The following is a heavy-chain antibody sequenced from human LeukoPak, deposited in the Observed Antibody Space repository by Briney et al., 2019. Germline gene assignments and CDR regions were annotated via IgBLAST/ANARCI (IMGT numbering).Heavy chain of an antibody. CDR1: GFTFSGYY. V-gene: IGHV1-46*01. CDR3: ARDGLQTRYNWNDEGRKNWFEP. Sequence: ASVKLSCKASGFTFSGYYVQWLRQAPGQGLEWVGIINPNDGSTKYAQKFQGRVTLSGDTSTSTVYMELNSLRIEDTAMYYCARDGLQTRYNWNDEGRKNWFEPWGQGTLVTVSS. CDR2: INPNDGST. J-gene: IGHJ5*02. D-gene: IGHD1-1*01.